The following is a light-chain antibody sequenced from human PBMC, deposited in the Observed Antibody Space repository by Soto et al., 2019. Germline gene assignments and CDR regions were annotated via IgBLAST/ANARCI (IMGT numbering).Light chain of an antibody. J-gene: IGKJ1*01. V-gene: IGKV1-39*01. CDR3: QQNYISPWT. CDR2: AAS. Sequence: DLQMTQSPSSLSASVGDRVTITCRASQSIRNYLNWYQQKPGKAPNLLIYAASSLQSGVPSRFSGSGSGTDFTLTINSLQPEDFATYYCQQNYISPWTFGQGTKVEIK. CDR1: QSIRNY.